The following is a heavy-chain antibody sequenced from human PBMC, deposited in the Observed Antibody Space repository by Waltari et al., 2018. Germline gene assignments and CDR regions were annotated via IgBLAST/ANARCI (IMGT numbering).Heavy chain of an antibody. D-gene: IGHD3-10*01. J-gene: IGHJ4*02. Sequence: VQLQESGPGLVKPSETLSLPCAVSGYSIRRGYYCGWIRHPPGKGLEWIGSIYHSGSTYYNPSLKSRVTISVDTSKNQFSLKLSSVTAADTAVYYCARCRYYGSATRGFDYWGQGTLVTVSS. CDR1: GYSIRRGYY. CDR3: ARCRYYGSATRGFDY. CDR2: IYHSGST. V-gene: IGHV4-38-2*01.